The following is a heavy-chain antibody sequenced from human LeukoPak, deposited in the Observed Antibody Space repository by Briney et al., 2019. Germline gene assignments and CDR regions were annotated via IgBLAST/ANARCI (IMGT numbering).Heavy chain of an antibody. V-gene: IGHV3-43D*03. CDR2: ISWDGGSS. Sequence: GGSLRLSCAASGFTFDDYAMHWTRQAPGKGLEWVSLISWDGGSSYYADSVKGRFTISRDNSKNSLYLQMNSLRAEDTALYYCAKDRADSGSYSYFDYWGQGTLVTVSS. J-gene: IGHJ4*02. CDR1: GFTFDDYA. D-gene: IGHD1-26*01. CDR3: AKDRADSGSYSYFDY.